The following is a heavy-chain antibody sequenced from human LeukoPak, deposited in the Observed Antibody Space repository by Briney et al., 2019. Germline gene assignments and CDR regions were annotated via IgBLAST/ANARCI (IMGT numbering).Heavy chain of an antibody. D-gene: IGHD3/OR15-3a*01. J-gene: IGHJ5*02. CDR1: GFTFSSYA. CDR2: ISYDGSDK. CDR3: ARALVVRTGWFDP. V-gene: IGHV3-30*01. Sequence: GGSLRLSCAASGFTFSSYAVHWVRQAPGKGLEWVAVISYDGSDKYYADSVEGRFTISRDNSKNKLYLQMTSLRAEDTAVYYCARALVVRTGWFDPWGQGTLVTVS.